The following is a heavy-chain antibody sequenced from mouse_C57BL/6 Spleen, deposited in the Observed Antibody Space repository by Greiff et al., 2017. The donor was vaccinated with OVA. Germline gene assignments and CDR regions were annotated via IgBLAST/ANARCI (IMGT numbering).Heavy chain of an antibody. J-gene: IGHJ4*01. CDR2: IYPGSGSS. CDR1: GYTFTSYW. Sequence: QVQLQQPGAELVKPGASVKMSCKASGYTFTSYWITWVKQRPGQGLEWIGDIYPGSGSSNYNEKFKSKATLTVDTSSSPAYMQLSSLTSEDSAVYYCASRGYYAMDYWGQGTSVTVSS. CDR3: ASRGYYAMDY. V-gene: IGHV1-55*01.